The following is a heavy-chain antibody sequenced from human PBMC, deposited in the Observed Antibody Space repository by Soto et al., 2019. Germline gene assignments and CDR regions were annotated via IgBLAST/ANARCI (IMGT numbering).Heavy chain of an antibody. CDR1: GGSISSSSYY. Sequence: SETLSLTCTVSGGSISSSSYYWGWIRQPPGKGLEWIGSIYYSGSTYYNPSLKSRVTMSVDTSKNQFSLKLSSVTAADTAVYYCARHGPDIVANEYYFDYWGQGTLVTVSS. CDR2: IYYSGST. CDR3: ARHGPDIVANEYYFDY. V-gene: IGHV4-39*01. J-gene: IGHJ4*02. D-gene: IGHD5-12*01.